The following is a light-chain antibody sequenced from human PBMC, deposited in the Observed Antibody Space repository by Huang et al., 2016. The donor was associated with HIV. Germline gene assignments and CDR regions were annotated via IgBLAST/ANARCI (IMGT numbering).Light chain of an antibody. CDR1: QDIRKY. V-gene: IGKV1-33*01. CDR3: QQYDSVPPLT. Sequence: DLQMTQSPSSLSAFVGDRVTITCQASQDIRKYLNWYQEKPGKAPKLLIYDASNLETGVPSRFSGSGSGTDFTFTISGLQPEDVAMYYCQQYDSVPPLTFGGGTKVEIK. J-gene: IGKJ4*01. CDR2: DAS.